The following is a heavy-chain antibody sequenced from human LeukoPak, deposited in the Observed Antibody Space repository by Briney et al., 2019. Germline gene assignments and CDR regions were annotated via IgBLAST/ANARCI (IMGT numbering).Heavy chain of an antibody. CDR3: ARKGGATTYGYYYYYMDV. D-gene: IGHD1-26*01. Sequence: GGSLRLSCAASGFTFSSYWMSWVRQAPGKGLEWVANIKQDGSEKYYVDSVKGRFTISRDNAKNSLYLQMNSLRAEDTAVYYCARKGGATTYGYYYYYMDVWGKGATVTISS. V-gene: IGHV3-7*01. CDR1: GFTFSSYW. CDR2: IKQDGSEK. J-gene: IGHJ6*03.